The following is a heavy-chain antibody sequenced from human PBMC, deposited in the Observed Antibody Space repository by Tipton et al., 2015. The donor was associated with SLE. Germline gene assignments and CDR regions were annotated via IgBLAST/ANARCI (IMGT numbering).Heavy chain of an antibody. V-gene: IGHV3-66*02. CDR3: ARVAADQFAYWYFDL. CDR2: IYSGGST. CDR1: GFTFSSYW. J-gene: IGHJ2*01. D-gene: IGHD6-25*01. Sequence: SLRLSCAASGFTFSSYWMSWVRQAPGKGLEWVSVIYSGGSTYYADSVKGRFTISRDNSKNTLYLQMNSLRAEDTAVYYCARVAADQFAYWYFDLWGRGTLVTVSS.